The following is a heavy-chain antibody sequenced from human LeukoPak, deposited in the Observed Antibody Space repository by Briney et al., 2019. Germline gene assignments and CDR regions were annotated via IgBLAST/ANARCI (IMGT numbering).Heavy chain of an antibody. CDR1: GFTFSSYS. V-gene: IGHV3-21*01. D-gene: IGHD1-26*01. J-gene: IGHJ4*02. CDR2: ISSSSSYI. Sequence: PGGSLRLSCAASGFTFSSYSMNWVRQAPGKGLEWVSSISSSSSYIYYADSVKGRFTISRDNAKNSLYLQMNSLRAEDTAVYYCARTSGSYRNFDYWGQGTLVTVSP. CDR3: ARTSGSYRNFDY.